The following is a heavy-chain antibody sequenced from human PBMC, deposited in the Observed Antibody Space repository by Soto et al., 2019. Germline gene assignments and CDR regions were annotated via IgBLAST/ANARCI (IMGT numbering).Heavy chain of an antibody. D-gene: IGHD3-22*01. CDR3: AKDGPWVQVVTNADY. Sequence: PGGSLRLSCAASGFTFSSYGMHWVRQAPGKGLEWVAVISYDGSNKYYADSVKGRFTISRDNSKNTLYLQMNSLRAEDTAVYYCAKDGPWVQVVTNADYWGQGTLVTVSS. CDR1: GFTFSSYG. J-gene: IGHJ4*02. CDR2: ISYDGSNK. V-gene: IGHV3-30*18.